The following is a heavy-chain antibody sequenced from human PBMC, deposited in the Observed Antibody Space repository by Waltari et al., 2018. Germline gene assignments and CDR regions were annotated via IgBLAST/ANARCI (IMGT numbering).Heavy chain of an antibody. J-gene: IGHJ4*02. D-gene: IGHD3-16*02. CDR1: GFTFSYHY. V-gene: IGHV3-72*01. CDR3: ARSNSYSPFDY. CDR2: IRNRGNSYTT. Sequence: EVQLVESGGGLVQPGGSLRLSCAASGFTFSYHYRDWVRQAPGKGVGWVGRIRNRGNSYTTEYAASGKGRFTISRDDSKNSLYLQMNSLETEDTAVYYCARSNSYSPFDYWGQGILVTVSS.